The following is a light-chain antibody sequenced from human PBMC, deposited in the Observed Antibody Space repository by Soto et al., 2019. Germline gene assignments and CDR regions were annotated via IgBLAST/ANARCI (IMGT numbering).Light chain of an antibody. CDR2: AAS. V-gene: IGKV1-39*01. CDR3: QHSYSTLAWT. J-gene: IGKJ1*01. CDR1: QSISSW. Sequence: DILMTQSHSTLSASVGDRVTITCRASQSISSWLAWYQQKPGKAPKLLIYAASSLQSGVPSRFSGSGSGTDFTLTISILQPEHVASYSYQHSYSTLAWTFGQGTKVDIK.